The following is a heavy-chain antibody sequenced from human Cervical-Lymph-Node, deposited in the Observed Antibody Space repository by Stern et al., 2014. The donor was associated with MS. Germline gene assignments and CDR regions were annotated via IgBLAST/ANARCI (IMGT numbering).Heavy chain of an antibody. CDR2: IWYDGSNK. Sequence: QMQLVQSGGGVVKPGRSLRLSCAASGFTFSSYGMRWVRQAPGKGLEWVAVIWYDGSNKYYADSVKGRFTISRDNSKNTLYLQMNSLRAEDTAVYYCARDSDSSGYYYGDAFDIWGQGTMVTVSS. D-gene: IGHD3-22*01. CDR3: ARDSDSSGYYYGDAFDI. CDR1: GFTFSSYG. J-gene: IGHJ3*02. V-gene: IGHV3-33*01.